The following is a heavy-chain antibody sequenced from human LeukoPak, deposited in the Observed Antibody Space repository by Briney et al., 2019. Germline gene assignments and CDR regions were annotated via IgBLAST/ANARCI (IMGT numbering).Heavy chain of an antibody. V-gene: IGHV4-34*01. CDR2: INHSGST. CDR1: GGSFSGYY. J-gene: IGHJ5*02. CDR3: ASRRGSITIFGVVIRGYWFDP. Sequence: SETLSLTCAVYGGSFSGYYWSWIRQPPGKGLEWIGEINHSGSTNYNPSPKSRVTISVDTSKNQFSLKLSSVTAADTAVYYCASRRGSITIFGVVIRGYWFDPWGQGTLVTVSS. D-gene: IGHD3-3*01.